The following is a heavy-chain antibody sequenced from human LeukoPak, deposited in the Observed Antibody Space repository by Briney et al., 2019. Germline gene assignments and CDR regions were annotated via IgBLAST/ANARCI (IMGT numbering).Heavy chain of an antibody. Sequence: GGSLRLSCAASGFTFSSYAMSWVRQAPGKGLEWVSAISGSGGSTYYADPVKGRFTISRDNSKNTLYLQMNSLRAEDTAVYYCAKSTRGYSYGYYFDYWGQGTLVTVSS. CDR2: ISGSGGST. CDR3: AKSTRGYSYGYYFDY. CDR1: GFTFSSYA. D-gene: IGHD5-18*01. J-gene: IGHJ4*02. V-gene: IGHV3-23*01.